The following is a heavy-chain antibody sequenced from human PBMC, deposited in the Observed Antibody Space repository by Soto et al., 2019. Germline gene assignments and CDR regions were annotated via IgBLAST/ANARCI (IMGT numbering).Heavy chain of an antibody. D-gene: IGHD2-21*01. CDR3: HCYGY. CDR1: GFTVRANY. Sequence: EVQLVESGGGLIQPGGSLRLSCAVSGFTVRANYMSWVRQAPGKGREWVSVIYSGDTTYYADSVKGRFIISRDISKTALYLEMNILRAEDTAVDYCHCYGYWGQGTLVTVSS. V-gene: IGHV3-53*01. J-gene: IGHJ4*02. CDR2: IYSGDTT.